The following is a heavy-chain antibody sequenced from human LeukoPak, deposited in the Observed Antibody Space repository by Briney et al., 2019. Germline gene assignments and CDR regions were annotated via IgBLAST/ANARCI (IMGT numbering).Heavy chain of an antibody. Sequence: SGPTLVKPTQTLTLTCTFSGFSLSTSGVGVGWIRQPPGKALEWLALIYWDDDKRYSPSLKSRLTITKDTSKNQVVLTMTNMDPVDTATYYCAHAERTTRIAATHFDYWGQGTLVTVSS. J-gene: IGHJ4*02. D-gene: IGHD6-13*01. V-gene: IGHV2-5*02. CDR2: IYWDDDK. CDR1: GFSLSTSGVG. CDR3: AHAERTTRIAATHFDY.